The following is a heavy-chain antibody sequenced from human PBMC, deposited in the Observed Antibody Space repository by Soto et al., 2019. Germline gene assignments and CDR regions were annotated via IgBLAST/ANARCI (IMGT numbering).Heavy chain of an antibody. CDR2: IYYSGST. J-gene: IGHJ4*02. CDR1: GGSISSYY. V-gene: IGHV4-59*01. CDR3: AREGGLRYFDYHLGELFFDY. Sequence: SETLSLTCTVSGGSISSYYWSWIRQPPGKGLEWIGYIYYSGSTNYNPSLKSRVTISVDTSKNQFSLKLSSVTAADTAVYYCAREGGLRYFDYHLGELFFDYWGQGTLVTVSS. D-gene: IGHD3-9*01.